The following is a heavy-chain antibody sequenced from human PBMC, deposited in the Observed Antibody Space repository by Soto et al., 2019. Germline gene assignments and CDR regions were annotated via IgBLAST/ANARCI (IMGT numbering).Heavy chain of an antibody. CDR2: IYYSGST. D-gene: IGHD1-20*01. Sequence: PSETLSLTCTVSGGSISSCGYYWSWIRQHPGKGLEWIGYIYYSGSTYYNPSLKSRVTISVDTSKNQFSLKLSSVTAADTAVYYCAGRSTNWKWRFDPWGQGTLVTVSS. CDR3: AGRSTNWKWRFDP. J-gene: IGHJ5*02. CDR1: GGSISSCGYY. V-gene: IGHV4-31*03.